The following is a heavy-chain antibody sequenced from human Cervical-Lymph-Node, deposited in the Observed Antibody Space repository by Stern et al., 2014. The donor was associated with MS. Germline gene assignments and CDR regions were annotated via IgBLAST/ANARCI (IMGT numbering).Heavy chain of an antibody. J-gene: IGHJ5*02. D-gene: IGHD2-2*01. CDR3: AREKVYCSDTRCSNWFDP. CDR1: AFTFSSYS. V-gene: IGHV3-21*01. Sequence: EVQLVESGGGLVKPGGSLRLSCSASAFTFSSYSMNWVRQAPGKGLEWVSSISSTSSYIYYADSVKGRFTISRDNAKNSLYLQMNSLRAEDTAVYYCAREKVYCSDTRCSNWFDPWGQGTLVTVSS. CDR2: ISSTSSYI.